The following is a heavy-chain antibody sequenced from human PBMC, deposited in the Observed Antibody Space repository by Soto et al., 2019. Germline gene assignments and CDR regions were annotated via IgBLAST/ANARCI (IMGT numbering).Heavy chain of an antibody. CDR3: ARGRGYSGDDHYYYFDMDV. Sequence: QVQLVQSGAEVKKPASSVKVSCKASGGTFNNYPITWVRQAPGEGLEWMGGSIPIFGTANYAQNFQGRVTISVDESTSTAYMELSSLRLEDTAVYYCARGRGYSGDDHYYYFDMDVWGQGTTVTVSS. D-gene: IGHD5-12*01. V-gene: IGHV1-69*01. CDR1: GGTFNNYP. J-gene: IGHJ6*02. CDR2: SIPIFGTA.